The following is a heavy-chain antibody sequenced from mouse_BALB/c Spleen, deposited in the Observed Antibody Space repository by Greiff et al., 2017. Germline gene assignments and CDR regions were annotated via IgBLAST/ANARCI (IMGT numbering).Heavy chain of an antibody. V-gene: IGHV1-7*01. CDR3: ARDGRGLAWFAY. Sequence: VQLQESGAELAKPGASVKMSCKASGYTFTSYWMHWVKQRPGQGLEWIGYINPSTGYTEYNQKFKDKATLTADKSSSTAYMQLSSLTSEDSAVYYCARDGRGLAWFAYWGQGTLVTVSA. CDR2: INPSTGYT. D-gene: IGHD2-3*01. J-gene: IGHJ3*01. CDR1: GYTFTSYW.